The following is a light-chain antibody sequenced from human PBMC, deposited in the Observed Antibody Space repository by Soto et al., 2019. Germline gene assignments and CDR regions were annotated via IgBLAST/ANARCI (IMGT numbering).Light chain of an antibody. J-gene: IGKJ5*01. CDR2: DAS. CDR3: QQRSNWPPIT. CDR1: QSVSSY. V-gene: IGKV3-11*01. Sequence: EIVLTQSPATLSLSPGGRATRSCMARQSVSSYLAWYQQQPRQAPRLLLYDASNRATGIPARFSGSGSGTDFTLPISSLEPEDFAVYYCQQRSNWPPITFGQGTRLEI.